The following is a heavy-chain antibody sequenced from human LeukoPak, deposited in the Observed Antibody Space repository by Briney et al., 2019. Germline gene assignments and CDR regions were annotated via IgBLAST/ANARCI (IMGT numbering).Heavy chain of an antibody. J-gene: IGHJ4*02. Sequence: ASVKVSCKASGYPFTGYYLHWVRQAPGQGLEWMGWINPNSGFTNYAQKFQGRVTMTRDTSISTAYMELSRLRSDDTAVDYCARLADCSSSSCRSFDYWGQGTLVTVSS. CDR2: INPNSGFT. CDR1: GYPFTGYY. D-gene: IGHD2-2*01. V-gene: IGHV1-2*02. CDR3: ARLADCSSSSCRSFDY.